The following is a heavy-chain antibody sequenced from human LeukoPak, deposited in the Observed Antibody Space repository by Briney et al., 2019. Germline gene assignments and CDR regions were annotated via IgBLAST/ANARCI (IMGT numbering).Heavy chain of an antibody. CDR3: VRDGEGVAISVNYWFDP. D-gene: IGHD3-10*01. CDR1: GFTFTSYD. CDR2: MNPNNGNT. V-gene: IGHV1-8*01. J-gene: IGHJ5*02. Sequence: ASVKVSCKASGFTFTSYDINWVRQATGQGLEWMGWMNPNNGNTGYAQKFQGRVTMTRDTSISTAYMELRSLRSKDTAVYYCVRDGEGVAISVNYWFDPWGQGTLVTVSS.